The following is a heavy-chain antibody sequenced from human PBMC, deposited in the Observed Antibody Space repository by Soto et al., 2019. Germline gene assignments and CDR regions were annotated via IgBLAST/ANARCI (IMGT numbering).Heavy chain of an antibody. CDR1: GGTFSSYA. CDR2: IIPICGTA. D-gene: IGHD1-26*01. V-gene: IGHV1-69*01. Sequence: QVQLVQSGAEVKKPGSSVKVSCKASGGTFSSYAISWVRQAPGQGLEWMGGIIPICGTANYAQKFQGRVTITADESTSTDHMELSSLRSEDTAVYYCARDRGGSYPPDDYWGQGTLVTVSS. J-gene: IGHJ4*02. CDR3: ARDRGGSYPPDDY.